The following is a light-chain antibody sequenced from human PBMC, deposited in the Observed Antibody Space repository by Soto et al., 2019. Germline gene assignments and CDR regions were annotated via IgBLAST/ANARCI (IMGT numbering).Light chain of an antibody. V-gene: IGLV2-23*01. Sequence: QSALTQPASVSGSPGQSITISCTGTSNDVGSYNLVSWYQQHPGKAPKLMIYDGSERPSGVSDRLSGSKSGNTASLTISGLQAEDEADYYCCSFAGSSTLVFGGGTKLTVL. CDR1: SNDVGSYNL. J-gene: IGLJ3*02. CDR2: DGS. CDR3: CSFAGSSTLV.